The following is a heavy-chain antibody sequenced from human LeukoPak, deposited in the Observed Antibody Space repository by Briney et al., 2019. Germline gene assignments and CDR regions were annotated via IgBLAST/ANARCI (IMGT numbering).Heavy chain of an antibody. D-gene: IGHD1-26*01. J-gene: IGHJ4*02. Sequence: ASVKVSCKASGYTFTTYGISWVRQATGQGLEWMGWMNPNSGNTGYAQKLQGRVTMTTDTSTSTAYMELRSLRSDDTAVYYCARGFGGATTFWDYWGQGTLVTVSS. CDR1: GYTFTTYG. CDR3: ARGFGGATTFWDY. V-gene: IGHV1-18*01. CDR2: MNPNSGNT.